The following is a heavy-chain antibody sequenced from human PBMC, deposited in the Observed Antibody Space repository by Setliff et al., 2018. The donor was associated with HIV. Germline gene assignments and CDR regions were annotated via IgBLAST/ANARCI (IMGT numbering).Heavy chain of an antibody. J-gene: IGHJ6*03. CDR1: GFTFSSYW. Sequence: PGGSLRLSCAASGFTFSSYWMSWVRQAPGKGLEWVANIKQDGSEKYYVDSVKGRFTISRDNAKNSLYLQMNSLWAEDTAVYYCASPYCSSPSCYVDYYYYYMDVWGKGTTVTVSS. CDR2: IKQDGSEK. D-gene: IGHD2-2*01. V-gene: IGHV3-7*01. CDR3: ASPYCSSPSCYVDYYYYYMDV.